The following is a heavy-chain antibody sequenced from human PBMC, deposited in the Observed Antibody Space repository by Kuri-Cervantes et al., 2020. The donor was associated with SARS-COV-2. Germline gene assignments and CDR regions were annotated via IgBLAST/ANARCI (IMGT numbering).Heavy chain of an antibody. CDR2: ISGSAHAT. CDR1: GFTFSNYA. CDR3: TTPLEPTDYGDLGAFDI. J-gene: IGHJ3*02. D-gene: IGHD4-17*01. V-gene: IGHV3-23*01. Sequence: GGSLRLSCAASGFTFSNYAMTWVRQAPGKGLEWVATISGSAHATHSADSVRGRFTISRDNFKNTLYLQMNSLKTEDTAVYYCTTPLEPTDYGDLGAFDIWGQGTMVTVSS.